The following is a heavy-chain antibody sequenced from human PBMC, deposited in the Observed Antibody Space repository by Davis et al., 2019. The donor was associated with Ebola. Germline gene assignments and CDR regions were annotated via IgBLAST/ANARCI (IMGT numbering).Heavy chain of an antibody. CDR2: ISYDGSNK. CDR1: GFTFSSYG. Sequence: GESLKISCAASGFTFSSYGMHWVRQAPGKGLEWVAVISYDGSNKYYADSVKGRFTISRDNSKNTLYLQMNSLRAEDTAVYYCAKDGWFDPWGQGTLVTVSS. J-gene: IGHJ5*02. V-gene: IGHV3-30*18. CDR3: AKDGWFDP.